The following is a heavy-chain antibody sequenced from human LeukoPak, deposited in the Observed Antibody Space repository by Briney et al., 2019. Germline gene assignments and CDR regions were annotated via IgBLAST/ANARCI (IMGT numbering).Heavy chain of an antibody. D-gene: IGHD3-22*01. CDR3: TTAYYYDSSGYQYNWFDP. Sequence: PGGSLRLSCAASGFTFSSYAMNWVRKAPGKGLEWVGRIKSKTGGGTTDYAAPVKGRFTISRDDSKNTLYLQMNSLKTEDTAVYYCTTAYYYDSSGYQYNWFDPWGQGTLVTVSS. J-gene: IGHJ5*02. V-gene: IGHV3-15*07. CDR2: IKSKTGGGTT. CDR1: GFTFSSYA.